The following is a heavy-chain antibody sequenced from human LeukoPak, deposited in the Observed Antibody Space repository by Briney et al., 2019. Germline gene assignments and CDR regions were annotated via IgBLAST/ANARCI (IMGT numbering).Heavy chain of an antibody. Sequence: GGSLRLSCVASGFTFSSYWMHWVRQAPGKGLVWVSHINSDGSSTYYADSVKGRFTISRDNSKNTLYLQMNSLRAEDTAVYYCAKVGSIVVVVAAAYFDYWGQGTLVTVSS. CDR2: INSDGSST. CDR1: GFTFSSYW. J-gene: IGHJ4*02. D-gene: IGHD2-15*01. V-gene: IGHV3-74*01. CDR3: AKVGSIVVVVAAAYFDY.